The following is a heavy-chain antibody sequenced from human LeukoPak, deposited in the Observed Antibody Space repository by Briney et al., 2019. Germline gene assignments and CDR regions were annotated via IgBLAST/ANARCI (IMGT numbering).Heavy chain of an antibody. CDR1: GYTFTSNY. Sequence: GASVKVSCKAFGYTFTSNYMHWVRQAPGQGPEWMGVISPSGGSTTYAQKFQGRVTLTRDMSTSTDYLELSSLRSEDTAVYYCARSSGYFDWLSEYYYYYYMDVWGKGTTVTVSS. CDR2: ISPSGGST. V-gene: IGHV1-46*01. J-gene: IGHJ6*03. D-gene: IGHD3-9*01. CDR3: ARSSGYFDWLSEYYYYYYMDV.